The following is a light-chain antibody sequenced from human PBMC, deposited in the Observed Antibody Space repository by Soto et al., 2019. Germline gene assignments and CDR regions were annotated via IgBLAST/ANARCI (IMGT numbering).Light chain of an antibody. CDR1: SSNIGSNY. J-gene: IGLJ1*01. V-gene: IGLV1-47*01. CDR2: RNN. CDR3: AAWDDSLSGYV. Sequence: QSVLTQPPSASXXPGQRVTISCSGSSSNIGSNYVYWYQQLPGTAPKLLIYRNNQRPSGVPDRFSGSKSGTSASLAISGLRSEDEADYYCAAWDDSLSGYVFGTGTKLTVL.